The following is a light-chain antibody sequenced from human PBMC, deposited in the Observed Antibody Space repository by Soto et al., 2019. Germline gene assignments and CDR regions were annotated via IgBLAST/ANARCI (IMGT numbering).Light chain of an antibody. CDR2: EVS. CDR3: SSFERSGTYV. V-gene: IGLV2-14*03. J-gene: IGLJ1*01. CDR1: SSDVGNSNY. Sequence: QSVLTQPASVSGSPGQSITISCTGTSSDVGNSNYVSWYQQHPGKAPRLILYEVSIRPSGVSTRFSGSKSGNTASLTISGLQAADEADYHCSSFERSGTYVFGTVTKLTVL.